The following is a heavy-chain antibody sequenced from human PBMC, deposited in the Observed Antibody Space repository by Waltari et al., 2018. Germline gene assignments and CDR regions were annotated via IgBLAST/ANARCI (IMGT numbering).Heavy chain of an antibody. CDR1: GFTFNTYS. J-gene: IGHJ4*02. D-gene: IGHD7-27*01. Sequence: EVQLVQSGGDLVQPGVSLRLSCAASGFTFNTYSMAWVRQAPGKGLEWFSYITSRSSTIYYADSVRGRFTTSRDNAKNSLYLQMNSLRVEDTAVYYCARVGGAALTEGFDYWGQGTLVTVAS. CDR3: ARVGGAALTEGFDY. V-gene: IGHV3-48*01. CDR2: ITSRSSTI.